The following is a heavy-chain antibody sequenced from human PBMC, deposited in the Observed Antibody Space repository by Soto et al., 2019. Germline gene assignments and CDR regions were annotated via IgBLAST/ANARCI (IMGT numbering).Heavy chain of an antibody. CDR1: GGSISSGGYY. CDR3: ARRSYGGKYFDY. J-gene: IGHJ4*02. CDR2: IYYSGST. D-gene: IGHD1-26*01. Sequence: SETLSLTCTVSGGSISSGGYYWSWIRQHPGKGLEWIGYIYYSGSTYYNPSLKSRVTISVGTSKNQFSLKLSSVTAADTAVYYCARRSYGGKYFDYWGQGTLVTVSS. V-gene: IGHV4-39*01.